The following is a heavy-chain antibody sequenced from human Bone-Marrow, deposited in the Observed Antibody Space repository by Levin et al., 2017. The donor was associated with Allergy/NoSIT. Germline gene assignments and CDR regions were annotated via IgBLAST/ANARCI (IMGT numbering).Heavy chain of an antibody. J-gene: IGHJ6*02. D-gene: IGHD6-6*01. Sequence: GGSLRLSCAASGFTFDDYAMHWVRQAPGKGLEWVSGISWNSGSIGYADSVKGRFTISRDNAKNSLYLQMNSLRAEDTALYYCARRPPTYYYYGMDVWGQGTTVTVSS. CDR2: ISWNSGSI. CDR1: GFTFDDYA. CDR3: ARRPPTYYYYGMDV. V-gene: IGHV3-9*01.